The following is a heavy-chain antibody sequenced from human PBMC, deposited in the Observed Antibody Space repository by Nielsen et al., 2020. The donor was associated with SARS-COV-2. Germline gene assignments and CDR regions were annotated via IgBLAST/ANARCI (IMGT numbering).Heavy chain of an antibody. J-gene: IGHJ1*01. V-gene: IGHV3-53*01. D-gene: IGHD3-22*01. CDR3: AKDHYYDSSGYHTYFQH. CDR1: GFTVSSNY. Sequence: GESLKISCAASGFTVSSNYMSWVRQAPGKGLEWVSVIYSGGSTYYADSVKGRFTISRDNSKNTLYLQMNSLRAEDTAVYYCAKDHYYDSSGYHTYFQHWGQGTLVTVSS. CDR2: IYSGGST.